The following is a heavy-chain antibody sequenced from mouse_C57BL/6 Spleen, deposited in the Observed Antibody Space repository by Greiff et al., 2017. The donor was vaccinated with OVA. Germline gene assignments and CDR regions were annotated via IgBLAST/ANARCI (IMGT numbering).Heavy chain of an antibody. D-gene: IGHD2-1*01. CDR1: GFSLTSYA. J-gene: IGHJ4*01. V-gene: IGHV2-9-1*01. Sequence: QVQLQQSGPGLVAPSQSLSISCTVSGFSLTSYAISWVRQPPGKGLEWLGVIWTGGGTTYNSALNSSLSISKDNSKSHVFFKMNSRQTDDKARYYWSSTDGNYDHYYAMDDWGQGTSVTVSS. CDR2: IWTGGGT. CDR3: SSTDGNYDHYYAMDD.